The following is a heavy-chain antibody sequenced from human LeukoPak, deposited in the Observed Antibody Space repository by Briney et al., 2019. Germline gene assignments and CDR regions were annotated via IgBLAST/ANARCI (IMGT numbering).Heavy chain of an antibody. CDR1: GYTFTSYY. CDR2: INPSGGST. D-gene: IGHD6-19*01. Sequence: GASVKVSCKASGYTFTSYYMHWVRQAPGQGLEWMGIINPSGGSTSYAQKSQGRVTMTRDMSTSTVYMELSSLRSEDTAVYYCARDPIAVAGNPAFDYWGQGTLVTVSS. CDR3: ARDPIAVAGNPAFDY. V-gene: IGHV1-46*01. J-gene: IGHJ4*02.